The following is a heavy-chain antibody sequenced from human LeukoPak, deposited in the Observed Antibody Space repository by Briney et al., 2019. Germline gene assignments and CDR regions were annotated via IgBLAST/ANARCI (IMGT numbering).Heavy chain of an antibody. CDR2: ISSDGSSA. Sequence: GGSLSLSCAVSGFTFRSNWMYWVRQAPGKGLVWVSRISSDGSSATYADSVKGRFTISRDNAKNTLYLQMNSLRAEDTAVYYCATFVGIAAGWGQGTLVTVSS. J-gene: IGHJ4*02. CDR1: GFTFRSNW. CDR3: ATFVGIAAG. V-gene: IGHV3-74*01. D-gene: IGHD6-13*01.